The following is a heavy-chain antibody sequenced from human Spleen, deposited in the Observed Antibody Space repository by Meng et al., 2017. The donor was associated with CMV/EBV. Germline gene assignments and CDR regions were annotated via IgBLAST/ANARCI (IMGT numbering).Heavy chain of an antibody. J-gene: IGHJ4*02. CDR3: AHSDLSILGPPFDY. CDR2: IYWNDDK. CDR1: GFSLSTSGVG. V-gene: IGHV2-5*01. D-gene: IGHD2-21*01. Sequence: SGPTLVKPTPPLTLTCTFSGFSLSTSGVGVNWIRQPPGKALEWLAVIYWNDDKRYSPSLKSRLTITKDTSKNQVVLTMTNMGPVDTATYYCAHSDLSILGPPFDYWGQGTLVTVSS.